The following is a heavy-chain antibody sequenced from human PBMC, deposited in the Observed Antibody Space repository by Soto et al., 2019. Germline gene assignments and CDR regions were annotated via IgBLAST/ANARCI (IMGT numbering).Heavy chain of an antibody. V-gene: IGHV3-30*18. CDR2: ISYDGSNK. D-gene: IGHD3-3*01. Sequence: GGSLRLSCAASGFTFSSYGMHWVRQAPGKGLEWVAVISYDGSNKYYADSVKGRFTISRDNSKNTLYLQMNSLRAEDTAVYYCAKEGILGVVIRSKKNPGYYGMDVWGQGTTVTVSS. CDR3: AKEGILGVVIRSKKNPGYYGMDV. J-gene: IGHJ6*02. CDR1: GFTFSSYG.